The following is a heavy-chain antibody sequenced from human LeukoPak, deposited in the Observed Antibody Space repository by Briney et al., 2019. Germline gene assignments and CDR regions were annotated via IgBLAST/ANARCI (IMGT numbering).Heavy chain of an antibody. CDR1: GGSISSYY. CDR3: ARASIAARVFDY. CDR2: IYYSGST. D-gene: IGHD6-6*01. J-gene: IGHJ4*02. V-gene: IGHV4-59*12. Sequence: PSETLSLTCTVSGGSISSYYWSWIRQPPGKGLEWIGYIYYSGSTNYNPSLKSRVTISVDTSKNQFSLKLSSVTAADTAVYYCARASIAARVFDYWGQGTLVTVSS.